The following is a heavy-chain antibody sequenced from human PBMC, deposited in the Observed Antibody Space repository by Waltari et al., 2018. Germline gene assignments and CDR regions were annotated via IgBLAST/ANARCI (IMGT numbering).Heavy chain of an antibody. V-gene: IGHV4-38-2*01. CDR2: IYHSGST. J-gene: IGHJ4*02. CDR1: GYSLSSGHY. D-gene: IGHD2-21*02. CDR3: ARRGVTSDY. Sequence: QVQLQESGPGLVKPSETLSLTCAVPGYSLSSGHYWGWIRQPPGKGLEWIGSIYHSGSTYYNPSLKSRVTISVDTSKNQFSLKLSSVTAADTAVYYCARRGVTSDYWGQGTLVTVSS.